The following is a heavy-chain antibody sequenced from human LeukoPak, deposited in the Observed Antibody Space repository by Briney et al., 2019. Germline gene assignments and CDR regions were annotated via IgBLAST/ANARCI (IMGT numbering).Heavy chain of an antibody. J-gene: IGHJ4*02. Sequence: GASVKVSCKASGYTFTSYDINWVRQAPGQGPEWMGIINPRGGSTDYSQKFQDRVTMSSDTSTSTVYMELSSLRSEDTAVYFCARVGVTAATADYWGQGTLVTVSS. D-gene: IGHD6-25*01. CDR3: ARVGVTAATADY. CDR2: INPRGGST. V-gene: IGHV1-46*01. CDR1: GYTFTSYD.